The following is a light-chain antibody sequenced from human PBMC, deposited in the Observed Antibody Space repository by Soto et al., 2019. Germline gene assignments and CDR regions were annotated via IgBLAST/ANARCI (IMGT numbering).Light chain of an antibody. J-gene: IGKJ1*01. CDR3: HRYNGWPRT. Sequence: EIVLTQSPGTLSLSPGERATLSCRASQSVTSRFFAWYQHKPGQAPRLLIYGASTRATGIPARFSGGGSGTEFTLTITSLQSEDFAVYYCHRYNGWPRTFGQGTKVDIK. V-gene: IGKV3-15*01. CDR2: GAS. CDR1: QSVTSRF.